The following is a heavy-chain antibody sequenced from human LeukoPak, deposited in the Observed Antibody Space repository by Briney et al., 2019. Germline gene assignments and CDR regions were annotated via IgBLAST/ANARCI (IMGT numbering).Heavy chain of an antibody. CDR3: ARGGYYYDSSGVDY. D-gene: IGHD3-22*01. J-gene: IGHJ4*02. Sequence: ASVKVSCKASGGTFSSYAISWVRQAPGQGLEWMGRIIPILGIANYAQKFQGRVTITADKSTSTAYMELSSLRSEDTAVYYCARGGYYYDSSGVDYWGQGTLVTVSS. CDR2: IIPILGIA. V-gene: IGHV1-69*04. CDR1: GGTFSSYA.